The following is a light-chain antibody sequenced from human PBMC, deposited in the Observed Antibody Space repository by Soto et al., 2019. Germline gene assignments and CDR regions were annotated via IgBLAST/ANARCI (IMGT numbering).Light chain of an antibody. CDR1: QSLVYSDGNTY. CDR3: MQGTYWWT. CDR2: KVS. Sequence: DVVMTQSPLSLPVTLGQPASISCRSSQSLVYSDGNTYLSWFQQRPGQSPRRLIYKVSNRDSGVPARFRGSGSGTDFPLKISRVEAEDVGVYYCMQGTYWWTFGQGTKVEIK. V-gene: IGKV2-30*01. J-gene: IGKJ1*01.